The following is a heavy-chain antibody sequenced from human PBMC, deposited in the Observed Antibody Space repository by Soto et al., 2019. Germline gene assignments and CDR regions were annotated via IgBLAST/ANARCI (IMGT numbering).Heavy chain of an antibody. D-gene: IGHD3-9*01. CDR2: IYYSGST. V-gene: IGHV4-59*01. CDR3: ARGPAAGDILTASPFDY. J-gene: IGHJ4*02. Sequence: QVQLQESGPGLVKPSETLSLTCTVSGGSISSYYWSWIRQPPGKGLEWIGYIYYSGSTNYNPSLKSRVTISVDTSKNQFSLKLSSVTAADTAVYYWARGPAAGDILTASPFDYWGQGTLVTVSS. CDR1: GGSISSYY.